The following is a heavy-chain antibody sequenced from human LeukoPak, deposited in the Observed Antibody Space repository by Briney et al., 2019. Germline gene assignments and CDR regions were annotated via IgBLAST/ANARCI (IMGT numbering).Heavy chain of an antibody. V-gene: IGHV3-48*03. CDR3: AELGITMIGGV. CDR2: ISSSGSTI. D-gene: IGHD3-10*02. J-gene: IGHJ6*04. CDR1: GFTFSSYE. Sequence: GGSLRLSCAASGFTFSSYEMIWLRQAPGKGLEGGSYISSSGSTIYYEDSVEGRFTISRYNAKNSLYLQMNSLRAEDRAVDYCAELGITMIGGVWGKGTTVTISS.